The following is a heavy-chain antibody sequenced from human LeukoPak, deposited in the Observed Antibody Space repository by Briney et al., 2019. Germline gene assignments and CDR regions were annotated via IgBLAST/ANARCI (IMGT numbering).Heavy chain of an antibody. CDR2: ISGSGGST. CDR3: ASRKEYTVSSVYY. CDR1: GFTFSSYA. J-gene: IGHJ4*02. Sequence: GGSLRLSCAASGFTFSSYAMSWVRQAPGKGLEWVSAISGSGGSTYYADSVKGRFTISRDNSKNTLYLQMNSLRVEDSAIYYCASRKEYTVSSVYYWGRGILVTVSS. V-gene: IGHV3-23*01. D-gene: IGHD5/OR15-5a*01.